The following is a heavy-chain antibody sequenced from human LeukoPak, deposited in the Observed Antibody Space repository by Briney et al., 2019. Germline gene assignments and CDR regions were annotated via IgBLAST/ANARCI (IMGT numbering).Heavy chain of an antibody. CDR1: GGSISSSSYY. CDR2: IYYSGST. J-gene: IGHJ6*02. V-gene: IGHV4-39*01. D-gene: IGHD4-23*01. Sequence: SGTLSLTCTVSGGSISSSSYYWGWIRQPPGKGLEWIGSIYYSGSTYYNPSLKSRVTISVDTSKNQFSLKLSSVTAADTAVYYCASFRFDGNPTYYYYGMDVWGQGTTVTVSS. CDR3: ASFRFDGNPTYYYYGMDV.